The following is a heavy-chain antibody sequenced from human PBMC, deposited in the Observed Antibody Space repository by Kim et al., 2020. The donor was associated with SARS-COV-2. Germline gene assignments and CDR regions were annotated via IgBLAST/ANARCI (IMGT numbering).Heavy chain of an antibody. CDR1: GFAFGAYA. CDR3: WEDDPSRGWAIFDS. CDR2: VNNGNNT. J-gene: IGHJ4*02. Sequence: GGSLRLSCRASGFAFGAYAMTWVRQAPGKGLEWVAYVNNGNNTYYSNAAKGRFTVSSDNAARTLHLQMIGLRVAETALYYCWEDDPSRGWAIFDSCRQGT. V-gene: IGHV3-23*05. D-gene: IGHD1-26*01.